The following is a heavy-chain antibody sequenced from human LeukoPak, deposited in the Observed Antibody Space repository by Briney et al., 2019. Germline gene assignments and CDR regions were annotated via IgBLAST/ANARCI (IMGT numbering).Heavy chain of an antibody. V-gene: IGHV3-23*01. J-gene: IGHJ6*03. CDR1: GFTFSSYA. Sequence: GGSLRLSCAASGFTFSSYAMSWVRQAPGKGLEWVSAISGSGGSTYYADSVKGRFTISRDNSKNTLYLQMNGLRAEDTAVYYCAKGALRPMMVVGYYYYMDVWGKGTTVTISS. CDR2: ISGSGGST. D-gene: IGHD3-22*01. CDR3: AKGALRPMMVVGYYYYMDV.